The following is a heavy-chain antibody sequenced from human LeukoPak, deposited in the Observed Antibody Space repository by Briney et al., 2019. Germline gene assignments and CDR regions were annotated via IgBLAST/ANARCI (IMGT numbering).Heavy chain of an antibody. CDR3: ARDTVTDFNWFDP. Sequence: SETLSLTCTVSGGSISSYYWSWIRHPAGKGLEWIWPIYTSGGTNYHPYLKSRVTIAVDTSKNQFSLKLSSVTAADTAVYYCARDTVTDFNWFDPWGQGTLVTVSS. CDR1: GGSISSYY. V-gene: IGHV4-4*07. CDR2: IYTSGGT. D-gene: IGHD4-17*01. J-gene: IGHJ5*02.